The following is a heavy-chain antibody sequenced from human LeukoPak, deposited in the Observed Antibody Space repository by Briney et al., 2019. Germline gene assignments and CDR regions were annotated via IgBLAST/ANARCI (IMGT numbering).Heavy chain of an antibody. Sequence: ASVKVSCKASGYSFTSYGISWVQQAPGQGLEWMGWISVHNGNTHYAQKLQGRVTMTTDTSTSTAYMELRSLRSDDTAVYYCARVRGSYGDTANYWGQGTLVTVSS. CDR3: ARVRGSYGDTANY. CDR1: GYSFTSYG. V-gene: IGHV1-18*04. D-gene: IGHD4-17*01. J-gene: IGHJ4*02. CDR2: ISVHNGNT.